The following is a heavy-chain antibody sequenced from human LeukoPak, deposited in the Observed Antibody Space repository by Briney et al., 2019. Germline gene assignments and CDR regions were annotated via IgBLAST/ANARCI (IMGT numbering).Heavy chain of an antibody. CDR3: ARHKGVVMGPYYFDY. D-gene: IGHD3-22*01. CDR1: GGSISSYY. Sequence: SETQSLTCTVSGGSISSYYWSWIRQPPGKGLEWLGYIYYSGSTNYSPSLKSRVTISVDTSKNQFSLKLSSVTAADTAVYYCARHKGVVMGPYYFDYWGQGTLVTVSS. CDR2: IYYSGST. V-gene: IGHV4-59*08. J-gene: IGHJ4*02.